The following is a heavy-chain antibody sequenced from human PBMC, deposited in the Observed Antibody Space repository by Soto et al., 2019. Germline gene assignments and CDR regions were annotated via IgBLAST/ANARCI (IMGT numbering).Heavy chain of an antibody. D-gene: IGHD1-26*01. V-gene: IGHV3-73*02. CDR1: GFTFSGSA. Sequence: EVQLVESGGGLVQPGGSPKLSCAASGFTFSGSAMHWVRQASGKGLEWVGRIRSKANSYATAYAASVKGRFTISRDDSKNTAYLQMNSLKTEDTAVYYCTRRSGSYYREDAFDIWGQGTMVTVSS. CDR3: TRRSGSYYREDAFDI. CDR2: IRSKANSYAT. J-gene: IGHJ3*02.